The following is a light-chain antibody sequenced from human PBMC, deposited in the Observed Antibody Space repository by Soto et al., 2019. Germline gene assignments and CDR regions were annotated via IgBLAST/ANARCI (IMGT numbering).Light chain of an antibody. V-gene: IGKV3-20*01. J-gene: IGKJ1*01. Sequence: ESLFAQAPGNRLLSPGERATLSCRASQTVSSSFLAWYQQTPGQAPRLLIYAASSRATGIPDRFSGSGSGTDFTLTISRLEPEDFAVYYCQQYGNSPQTFGQGTKVDIK. CDR2: AAS. CDR3: QQYGNSPQT. CDR1: QTVSSSF.